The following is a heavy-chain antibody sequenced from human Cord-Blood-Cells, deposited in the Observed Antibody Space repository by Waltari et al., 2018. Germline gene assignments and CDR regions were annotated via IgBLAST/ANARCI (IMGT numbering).Heavy chain of an antibody. J-gene: IGHJ3*02. CDR1: GFTFSSYS. V-gene: IGHV3-48*01. CDR2: ISSSSSTI. D-gene: IGHD3-3*01. CDR3: AREGVGFFAFDI. Sequence: EVQLVESGGGLVQSGGPLRPPCAASGFTFSSYSVNWARQAPGKGLEWVSYISSSSSTIYYADSVKGRFTISRDNAKNSLYLQMNSLRAEDTAVYYCAREGVGFFAFDIWCQGTMVTVSS.